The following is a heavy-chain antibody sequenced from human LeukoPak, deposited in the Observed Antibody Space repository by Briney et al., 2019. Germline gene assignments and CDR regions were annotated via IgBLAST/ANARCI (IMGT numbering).Heavy chain of an antibody. CDR1: GASISSSSYY. CDR3: ARRFLAMIEGDAFDI. D-gene: IGHD3-22*01. J-gene: IGHJ3*02. V-gene: IGHV4-39*01. Sequence: PSETLSLTCTVSGASISSSSYYWGWIRQPPGKGLEWIGSIYYSGSTYYNPSLKSRVTISVDTSKNQFSLKLSSVTAADTAVYYCARRFLAMIEGDAFDIWGQGTMVTVSS. CDR2: IYYSGST.